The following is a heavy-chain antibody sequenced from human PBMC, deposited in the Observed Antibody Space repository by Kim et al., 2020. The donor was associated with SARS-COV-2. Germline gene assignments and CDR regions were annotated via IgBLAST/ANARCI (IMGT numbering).Heavy chain of an antibody. J-gene: IGHJ3*02. CDR2: ISINNTYT. Sequence: GGSLRLSCAASGFTFSSYSMNWVRQAPGKGLEWVSGISINNTYTVYADSLKGRITIFRENPKSSLYLQMNSRRADDTAVYYCAREARRNRRDKESADAFVTWGHGTLLIVSS. D-gene: IGHD6-25*01. CDR1: GFTFSSYS. V-gene: IGHV3-21*01. CDR3: AREARRNRRDKESADAFVT.